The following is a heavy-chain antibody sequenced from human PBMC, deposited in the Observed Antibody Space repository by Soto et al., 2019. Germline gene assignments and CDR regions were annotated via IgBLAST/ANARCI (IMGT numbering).Heavy chain of an antibody. J-gene: IGHJ4*02. Sequence: ASVKVSCKVSGYTLTELSMHWVRQAPGKGLEWMGGFDPEDGETIYAQKFQGRATMTEDTSTDTAYMELSSLRSEDTAVYYCATVTFSSSWHDDDYWGQGTLVTVSS. CDR1: GYTLTELS. CDR3: ATVTFSSSWHDDDY. V-gene: IGHV1-24*01. D-gene: IGHD6-13*01. CDR2: FDPEDGET.